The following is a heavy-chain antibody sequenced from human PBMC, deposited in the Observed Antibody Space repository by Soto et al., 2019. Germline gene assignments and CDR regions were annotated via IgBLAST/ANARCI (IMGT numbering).Heavy chain of an antibody. D-gene: IGHD5-18*01. CDR3: ASGIQLWLRRINNGYSG. V-gene: IGHV1-69*12. Sequence: QVQLVQSGAEVKKPESSVKASCKAPGGTFSTYAISWVRQGPGQGLEWMGGIIPMFGTANYAQRFQDRVTITADESTNTVYMELSSLRSEDTAVYFCASGIQLWLRRINNGYSGWGQGTLVTVSS. CDR1: GGTFSTYA. CDR2: IIPMFGTA. J-gene: IGHJ4*02.